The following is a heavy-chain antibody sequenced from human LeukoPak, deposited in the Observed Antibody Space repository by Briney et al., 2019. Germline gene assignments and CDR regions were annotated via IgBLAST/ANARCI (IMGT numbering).Heavy chain of an antibody. CDR2: ISGDGRST. J-gene: IGHJ1*01. Sequence: PGGSLRLSCEASGFTFRTYWMHWVRQAPGKGLVWVSRISGDGRSTSYADFAKDRFIISRDNGKNTLYLQIHSLRAEDTAVYYCAAFYYDPAYWGQGTLVTVSS. D-gene: IGHD3-22*01. CDR3: AAFYYDPAY. V-gene: IGHV3-74*01. CDR1: GFTFRTYW.